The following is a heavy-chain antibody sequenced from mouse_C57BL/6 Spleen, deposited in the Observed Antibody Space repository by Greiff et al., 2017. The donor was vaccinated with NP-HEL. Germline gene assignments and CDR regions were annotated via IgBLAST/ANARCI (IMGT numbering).Heavy chain of an antibody. Sequence: VQLKHSGPELVKPGASVKISCKASGYSFTGYYMNWVKQSPEKSLEWIGEINPSTGGTTYNQKFKAKATLTVDKSSSTAYMQLKSLTSEDSAVYYCARAGYYYGWFAYWGQGTLVTVSA. CDR2: INPSTGGT. J-gene: IGHJ3*01. CDR3: ARAGYYYGWFAY. CDR1: GYSFTGYY. D-gene: IGHD1-1*01. V-gene: IGHV1-42*01.